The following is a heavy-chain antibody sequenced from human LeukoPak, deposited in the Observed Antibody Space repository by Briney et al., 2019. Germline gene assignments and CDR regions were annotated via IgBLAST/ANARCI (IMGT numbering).Heavy chain of an antibody. CDR1: GFTFSSYS. CDR2: ISSSSSYI. J-gene: IGHJ4*02. CDR3: ARDLGVWFGESTNYFDY. Sequence: GGSLRLSCAASGFTFSSYSMNWVRQAPGKGLEWVSSISSSSSYIYYADSVKGRFTISRDNAKNSLYLQMNSLRAEDTAVYYCARDLGVWFGESTNYFDYWGQGTLVTVSS. V-gene: IGHV3-21*01. D-gene: IGHD3-10*01.